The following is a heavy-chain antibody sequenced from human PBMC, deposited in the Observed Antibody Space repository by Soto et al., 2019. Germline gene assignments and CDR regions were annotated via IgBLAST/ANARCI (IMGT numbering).Heavy chain of an antibody. J-gene: IGHJ4*02. CDR3: ASQGYSSSWAY. CDR2: IYHSGST. V-gene: IGHV4-38-2*01. Sequence: SETLSLTCAVSGYSISSGYYWGCIRQPPGKGLEWIGSIYHSGSTYYNPSLKSRVTISVDTSKNQFSLKLRSVTAADTAVYYCASQGYSSSWAYWGQGTLVTVSP. CDR1: GYSISSGYY. D-gene: IGHD6-6*01.